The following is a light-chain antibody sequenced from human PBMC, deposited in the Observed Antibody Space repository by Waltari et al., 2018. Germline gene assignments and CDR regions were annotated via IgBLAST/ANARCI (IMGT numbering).Light chain of an antibody. Sequence: QSVLTQPPSVSGAHGQRITISCAGSSPNIGAGYELPRYQPLPGTAPKLLIYGNTNRPSGVPDRISGSKSGTSASLAITGLQADDEADYYCKSYDSSLRGFVFGTGTEVTIL. J-gene: IGLJ1*01. CDR3: KSYDSSLRGFV. V-gene: IGLV1-40*01. CDR2: GNT. CDR1: SPNIGAGYE.